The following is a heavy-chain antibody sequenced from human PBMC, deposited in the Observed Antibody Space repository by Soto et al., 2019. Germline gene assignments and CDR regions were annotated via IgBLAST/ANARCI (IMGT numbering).Heavy chain of an antibody. CDR2: MNPNSGNT. J-gene: IGHJ5*02. CDR3: ARVPRFCAGGSCYDWFDP. D-gene: IGHD2-15*01. V-gene: IGHV1-8*01. CDR1: GYTFTNYD. Sequence: AALKVSCKASGYTFTNYDINWVRQATGQGLEWMGWMNPNSGNTGYAQKLQGRVTMTRNTSISTAYMELSSLRSEDTAVYYCARVPRFCAGGSCYDWFDPWGQGTLVTVS.